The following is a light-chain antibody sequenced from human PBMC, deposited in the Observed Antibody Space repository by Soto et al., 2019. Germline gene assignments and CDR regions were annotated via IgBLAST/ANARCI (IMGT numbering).Light chain of an antibody. J-gene: IGKJ1*01. CDR1: QSVSID. CDR3: QQYDNSRGT. CDR2: CAS. V-gene: IGKV3D-15*01. Sequence: EMVMTQSPATVPVSPGERVTLSCRASQSVSIDLAGYHQKPGHSPRLLIYCASSRATGIPDRFSGSGSCTDFTLTIIGLEAEDFAAYYCQQYDNSRGTFGQGTKVDIK.